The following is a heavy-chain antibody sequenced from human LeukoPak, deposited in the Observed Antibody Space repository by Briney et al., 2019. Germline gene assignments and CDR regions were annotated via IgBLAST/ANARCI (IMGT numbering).Heavy chain of an antibody. CDR1: GYTFTNYG. V-gene: IGHV1-2*06. CDR2: INPNSGGT. CDR3: ARSGYSSGWYGIDY. D-gene: IGHD6-19*01. Sequence: ASVKVSCKASGYTFTNYGITWVRQAPGQGLEWMGRINPNSGGTNYAQKFQGRVTMTRDTSISTAYMELSRLRSDDTAVYYCARSGYSSGWYGIDYWGQGTLVTVSS. J-gene: IGHJ4*02.